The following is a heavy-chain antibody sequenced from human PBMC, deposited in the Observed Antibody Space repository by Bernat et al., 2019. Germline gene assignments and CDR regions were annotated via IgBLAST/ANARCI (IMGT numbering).Heavy chain of an antibody. J-gene: IGHJ4*02. V-gene: IGHV1-24*01. CDR2: FDPEDGET. D-gene: IGHD2-8*02. Sequence: QVQLVQSGAEVKKPGASVKVSCKVSGYTLTELSMHWVRQAPGKGLEWMGGFDPEDGETIYAQKFQGRVTMTEDTSTDTAYMELSSLRSEDTAVYYSATDPGGYCTGGVCPRFDYWGQGTLVTVSS. CDR3: ATDPGGYCTGGVCPRFDY. CDR1: GYTLTELS.